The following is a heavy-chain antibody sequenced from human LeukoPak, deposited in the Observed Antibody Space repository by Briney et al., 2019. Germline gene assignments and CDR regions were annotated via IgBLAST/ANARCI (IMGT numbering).Heavy chain of an antibody. CDR2: IYYSGST. CDR3: ARRTYDLWSGDYTGAFDI. J-gene: IGHJ3*02. V-gene: IGHV4-39*07. Sequence: SETLSLTCTVSGGSISSSSYYWGWIRQPPGKGLEWIGSIYYSGSTNYNPSLKSRVTISVDTSKNQFSLKLSSVTAADTAVYYCARRTYDLWSGDYTGAFDIWGQGTMVTVSS. CDR1: GGSISSSSYY. D-gene: IGHD3-3*01.